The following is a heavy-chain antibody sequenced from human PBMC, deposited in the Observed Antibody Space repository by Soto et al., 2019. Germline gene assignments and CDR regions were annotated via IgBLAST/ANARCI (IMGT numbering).Heavy chain of an antibody. D-gene: IGHD3-10*01. CDR1: GFSFSSFS. J-gene: IGHJ4*02. CDR2: ISGGGTTT. Sequence: EVHLVESGGDLVQPGGSLRLSCAASGFSFSSFSMNWVRQAPGKGLEWVSYISGGGTTTYYADSVKGRFTISRDDAKNSLHLQMNSLQAEDTAXYYXXXXGXXGSGSYWGQGTLVTVSS. V-gene: IGHV3-48*04. CDR3: XXXGXXGSGSY.